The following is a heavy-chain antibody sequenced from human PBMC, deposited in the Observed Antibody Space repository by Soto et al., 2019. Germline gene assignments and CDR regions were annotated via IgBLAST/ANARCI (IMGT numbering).Heavy chain of an antibody. CDR1: GFSLSNYA. J-gene: IGHJ4*02. V-gene: IGHV3-23*01. D-gene: IGHD6-19*01. Sequence: EVQLLESGGGLVQPGGSLRLSCAASGFSLSNYAMTWVRQAPGKGLEWVSGIASGGSTNYADSVKGRFTVSRDNSKNTPYLQMNSLRVEDTAAYYCARRDYSSGFDYWGQGTLVTVSS. CDR2: IASGGST. CDR3: ARRDYSSGFDY.